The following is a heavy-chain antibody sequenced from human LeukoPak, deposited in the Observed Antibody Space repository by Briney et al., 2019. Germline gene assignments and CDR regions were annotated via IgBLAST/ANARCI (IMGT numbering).Heavy chain of an antibody. V-gene: IGHV3-48*02. CDR1: GFTFSSYS. CDR2: ISSGSSTI. Sequence: GGSLRLSCAASGFTFSSYSMNWVRQAPGKGLEWVSYISSGSSTIYYADSVKGRFSISRDNAKNSLYLHMNSLRDEDTAVYYCARDGGYRLTPWGQGTLVTVSS. D-gene: IGHD3-16*01. CDR3: ARDGGYRLTP. J-gene: IGHJ5*02.